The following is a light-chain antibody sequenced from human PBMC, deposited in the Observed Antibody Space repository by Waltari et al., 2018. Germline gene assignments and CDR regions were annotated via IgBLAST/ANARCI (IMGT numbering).Light chain of an antibody. CDR1: QSISSY. CDR2: AAS. Sequence: TYQASQSISSYLNWYQQKPGKAPKLLIYAASSLQSGVPSRFSGSGSGTDFTLTISSLQPEDFATYYCQQSYSTLYTFGQGTKLEIK. V-gene: IGKV1-39*01. CDR3: QQSYSTLYT. J-gene: IGKJ2*01.